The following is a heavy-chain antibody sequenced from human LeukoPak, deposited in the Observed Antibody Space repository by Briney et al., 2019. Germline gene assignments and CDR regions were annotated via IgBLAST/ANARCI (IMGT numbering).Heavy chain of an antibody. CDR3: VSFYETY. CDR2: INSDGSWT. D-gene: IGHD2-2*01. Sequence: GGSLRLSCAASGNYWMHWVRQAPGKGLLWVSHINSDGSWTTYADSVKGRFTISKDNAKNTVYLQMNNLRAEDTAVYYCVSFYETYWGRGTLVTVSS. J-gene: IGHJ4*02. CDR1: GNYW. V-gene: IGHV3-74*01.